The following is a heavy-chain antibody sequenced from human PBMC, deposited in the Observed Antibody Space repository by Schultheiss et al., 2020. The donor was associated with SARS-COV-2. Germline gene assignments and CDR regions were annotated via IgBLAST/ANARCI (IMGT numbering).Heavy chain of an antibody. D-gene: IGHD3-10*01. CDR2: ISGSGGST. CDR3: ARGQYGSGGYSVFDY. J-gene: IGHJ4*02. V-gene: IGHV3-23*01. Sequence: GGSLRLSCAASGFTFSSYGMHWVRQAPGKGLEWVSAISGSGGSTYYADSVKGRFTISRENAKNSLYLQMNSLRAWDTAVYYCARGQYGSGGYSVFDYWGQGTPVTVSS. CDR1: GFTFSSYG.